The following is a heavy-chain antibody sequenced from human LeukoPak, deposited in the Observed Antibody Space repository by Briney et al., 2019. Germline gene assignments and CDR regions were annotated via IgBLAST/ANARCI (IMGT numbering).Heavy chain of an antibody. CDR2: IGRAGDT. CDR3: ARDSSCWGLAV. Sequence: PGGSLRLSCAAAGFSFNASDMQWVRQATGRGLEWVSYIGRAGDTYYAGSVKGRFTISRDDAKNSLYLQLNGLGVGDTSVYYCARDSSCWGLAVWGQGTTVTVSS. CDR1: GFSFNASD. D-gene: IGHD6-19*01. J-gene: IGHJ6*02. V-gene: IGHV3-13*04.